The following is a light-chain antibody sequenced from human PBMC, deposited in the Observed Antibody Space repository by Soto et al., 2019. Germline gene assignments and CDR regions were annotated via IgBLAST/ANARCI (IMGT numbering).Light chain of an antibody. V-gene: IGKV1-33*01. CDR3: QESANLPLT. Sequence: EDRATITCQASQDISHDLNWFQQKPGKAPKLLISDASNLETGVPSRFCVSGSGPDTTFASDRRKPEDLVTHSCQESANLPLTCGGGTKGDIK. CDR1: QDISHD. CDR2: DAS. J-gene: IGKJ4*02.